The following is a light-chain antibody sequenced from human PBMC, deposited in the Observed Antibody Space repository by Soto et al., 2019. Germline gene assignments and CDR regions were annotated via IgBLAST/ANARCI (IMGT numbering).Light chain of an antibody. V-gene: IGKV3-15*01. CDR3: QQYNNWPRT. CDR1: QPLNGY. Sequence: EIVMTQSPATLSVSPGDRATLSCRAGQPLNGYVAWYQHKPGQAPRLLIYGASAMATGISARFSGSGSGTEFTLTISSLQSEDFAVYYCQQYNNWPRTFGPGTKVDIK. J-gene: IGKJ1*01. CDR2: GAS.